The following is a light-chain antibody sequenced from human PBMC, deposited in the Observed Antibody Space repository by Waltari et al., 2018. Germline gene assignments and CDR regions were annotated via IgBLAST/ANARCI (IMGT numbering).Light chain of an antibody. CDR1: QSVGNK. V-gene: IGKV3-15*01. Sequence: ETVMTQSPATLSVSPGERVTFSCRASQSVGNKLAWYQQKPGQAPRLLIYGASTRATGIPARFSGSGSATEFTLTISSLQSEDFAVYYCQQSDNWPPLFTFGPGTKVDIK. CDR3: QQSDNWPPLFT. CDR2: GAS. J-gene: IGKJ3*01.